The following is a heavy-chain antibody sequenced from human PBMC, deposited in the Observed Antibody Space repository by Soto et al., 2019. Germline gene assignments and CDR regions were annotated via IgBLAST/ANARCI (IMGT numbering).Heavy chain of an antibody. D-gene: IGHD1-26*01. Sequence: QVHLVESGGVVVQPGRSLRLSCAASGFTFGSYAMHWVRQAPGGALEWVAVISYDGFNRYYAESVKGRFTISRDNSKNSLYLQMDNLKPDDAAVYFCAGVEDEGGSFYDWGQGTLVTVSS. CDR2: ISYDGFNR. CDR3: AGVEDEGGSFYD. CDR1: GFTFGSYA. J-gene: IGHJ4*02. V-gene: IGHV3-30*01.